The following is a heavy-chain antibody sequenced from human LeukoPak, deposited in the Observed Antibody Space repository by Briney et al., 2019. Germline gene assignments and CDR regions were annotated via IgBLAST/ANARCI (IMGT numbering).Heavy chain of an antibody. Sequence: TGGPLRLSCAASGFTFSDAWMSWVRQAPGKGLEWVGRIKSKTDGGTTDYAAPVKGRFTISRGDSKNTLYLQMNSLKTEDTAVYYCTTTFTYYYGSGSPYWGQGTLVTVSS. CDR2: IKSKTDGGTT. V-gene: IGHV3-15*01. CDR3: TTTFTYYYGSGSPY. CDR1: GFTFSDAW. J-gene: IGHJ4*02. D-gene: IGHD3-10*01.